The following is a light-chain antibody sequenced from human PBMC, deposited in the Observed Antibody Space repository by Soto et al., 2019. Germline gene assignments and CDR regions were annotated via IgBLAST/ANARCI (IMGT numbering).Light chain of an antibody. CDR3: QQYCSTPWT. J-gene: IGKJ1*01. Sequence: DIVMTQSPDSLAVSLGERATINCKSSQRVLYSSNNKNCLAWYQQKPGQPPKLLIYWASTRESGVPDRFSGSGPGTDFTLTISSLQAEDVAVYYCQQYCSTPWTFGQGTNVEIK. CDR1: QRVLYSSNNKNC. V-gene: IGKV4-1*01. CDR2: WAS.